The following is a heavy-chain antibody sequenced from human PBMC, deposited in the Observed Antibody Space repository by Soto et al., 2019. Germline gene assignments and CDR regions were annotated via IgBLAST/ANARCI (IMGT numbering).Heavy chain of an antibody. CDR3: ARDPHRYAMTYMDV. Sequence: GGSLRLSCAASGFTFSSYGMHWVRQAPGKGLEWVAVIWYDGSNKYYADSVKGRFTISRDNPKNTLYLQMNSLRAEDTAVYYCARDPHRYAMTYMDVWGQGTTVTVSS. V-gene: IGHV3-33*01. D-gene: IGHD2-8*01. CDR1: GFTFSSYG. J-gene: IGHJ6*02. CDR2: IWYDGSNK.